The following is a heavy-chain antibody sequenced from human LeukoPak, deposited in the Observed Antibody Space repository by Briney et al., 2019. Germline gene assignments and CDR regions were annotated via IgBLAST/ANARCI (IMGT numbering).Heavy chain of an antibody. CDR3: ARPDYYDSSGYYFFGY. CDR1: GYTFTGYY. D-gene: IGHD3-22*01. V-gene: IGHV1-2*02. CDR2: INPNSGGT. J-gene: IGHJ4*02. Sequence: GASVKVSCKASGYTFTGYYMHWVRQAPGQGLEWMGWINPNSGGTNYAQKFQGRVTMTRDTSISTAYMELSRLRSDDTAVYYCARPDYYDSSGYYFFGYWGQGTLVTVSS.